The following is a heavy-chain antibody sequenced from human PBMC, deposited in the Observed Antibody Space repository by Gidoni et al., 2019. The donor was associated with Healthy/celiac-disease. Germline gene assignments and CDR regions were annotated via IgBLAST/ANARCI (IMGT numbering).Heavy chain of an antibody. D-gene: IGHD2-21*01. Sequence: QVQMVQYGAEEKKPGASVKVSCKASGYTFNSYGIRWVRQAPGQGLEWRGWISAYNGNTHFAQNLQGRGTITTDPSSSTSYMELRSLCSDDTAVYYCARDHVDQQGPDYCCQGTLVTVSS. J-gene: IGHJ4*02. V-gene: IGHV1-18*01. CDR2: ISAYNGNT. CDR1: GYTFNSYG. CDR3: ARDHVDQQGPDY.